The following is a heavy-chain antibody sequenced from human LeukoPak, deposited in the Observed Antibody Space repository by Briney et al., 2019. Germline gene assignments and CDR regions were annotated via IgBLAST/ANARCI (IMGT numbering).Heavy chain of an antibody. CDR3: ARDRGTWNDDGFDY. CDR1: GGSISSYY. V-gene: IGHV4-4*07. Sequence: PSETLSLTCTVSGGSISSYYWSWIRQPAGKGLEWIGRIYISGSTNYNPSLKSRVTMSVDTSKNQFSLKLSSVTAADTAVYYCARDRGTWNDDGFDYWGQGPLVPVSS. CDR2: IYISGST. J-gene: IGHJ4*02. D-gene: IGHD1-1*01.